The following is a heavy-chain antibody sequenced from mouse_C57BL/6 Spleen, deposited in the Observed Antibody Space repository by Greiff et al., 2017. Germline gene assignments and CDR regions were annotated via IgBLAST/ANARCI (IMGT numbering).Heavy chain of an antibody. J-gene: IGHJ2*01. D-gene: IGHD3-2*02. Sequence: VQLKQSGAELVRPGASVKLSCTASGFNIKDYYMHWVKQRPEQGLEWIGRIDPEDGDTESAPKFQGKATMTADTSSNTAYLQLSSLTSEDTAVYYCTGTAQVPYYFDYWGQGTTLTVSS. CDR2: IDPEDGDT. CDR3: TGTAQVPYYFDY. V-gene: IGHV14-1*01. CDR1: GFNIKDYY.